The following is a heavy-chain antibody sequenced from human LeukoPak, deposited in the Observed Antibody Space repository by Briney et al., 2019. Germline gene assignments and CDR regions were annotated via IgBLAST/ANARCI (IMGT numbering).Heavy chain of an antibody. Sequence: PGGSLRLSCAASGFTFSSYSMNWVRQAPGKGLEWVSSISSSSSYIYYAASVKGRFTISRDNAKNSLYLQMNSLRAEDTAVYYCAGGIAAAGGFDYWGQGTLVTVSS. CDR2: ISSSSSYI. V-gene: IGHV3-21*01. CDR1: GFTFSSYS. CDR3: AGGIAAAGGFDY. J-gene: IGHJ4*02. D-gene: IGHD6-13*01.